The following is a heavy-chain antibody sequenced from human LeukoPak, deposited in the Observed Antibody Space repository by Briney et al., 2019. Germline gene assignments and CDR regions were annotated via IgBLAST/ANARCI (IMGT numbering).Heavy chain of an antibody. CDR1: GGSFSGYY. CDR3: ARHRTVARGCYEFDY. V-gene: IGHV4-34*01. J-gene: IGHJ4*02. D-gene: IGHD6-19*01. CDR2: IYYSGTS. Sequence: SETLSLTCAVYGGSFSGYYWSWIRQPPGRGLEWIATIYYSGTSYYNPSLRSRVTISVDTSKNQFSLELTSVTAADTATFYCARHRTVARGCYEFDYWSQGTLVTVSS.